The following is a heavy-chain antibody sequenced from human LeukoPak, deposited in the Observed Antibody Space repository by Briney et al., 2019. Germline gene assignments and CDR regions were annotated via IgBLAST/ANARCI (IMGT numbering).Heavy chain of an antibody. Sequence: SQTLSLTCTVSGGSISSGDYYWSWIRQPPGKGLEWIAYIYYSGSTYYNPSLKSRVTISVDTSKNQFSLKLSSVTAADTAVYYCARHLGYCTSTSCYRVFDYWGQGTLVTVSS. D-gene: IGHD2-2*01. CDR1: GGSISSGDYY. J-gene: IGHJ4*02. V-gene: IGHV4-30-4*08. CDR3: ARHLGYCTSTSCYRVFDY. CDR2: IYYSGST.